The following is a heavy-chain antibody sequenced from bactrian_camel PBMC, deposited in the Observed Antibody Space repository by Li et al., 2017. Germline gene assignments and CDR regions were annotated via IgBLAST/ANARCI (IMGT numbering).Heavy chain of an antibody. CDR2: IAYDGWVS. J-gene: IGHJ4*01. V-gene: IGHV3S6*01. CDR3: KAVAFGAQWCDGG. CDR1: GYDYSRLY. D-gene: IGHD4*01. Sequence: HVQLVESGGGSVQTGGSLTLSCVASGYDYSRLYMAWFRQRPGQDLEWLAQIAYDGWVSRYNDPAKGRFTISRDNAKNTVYLRMNSLKPEDTAMYYCKAVAFGAQWCDGGWGQGTQVTVS.